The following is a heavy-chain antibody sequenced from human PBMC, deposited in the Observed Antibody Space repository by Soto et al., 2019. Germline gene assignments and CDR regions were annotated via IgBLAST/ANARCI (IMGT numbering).Heavy chain of an antibody. CDR3: ARARATIAAAAIFDC. CDR1: GGSISSSSYY. V-gene: IGHV4-39*07. D-gene: IGHD6-13*01. J-gene: IGHJ4*02. Sequence: SETLSLTCTVSGGSISSSSYYWGWIRQPPGKGMEWIGSIYYSGSTYYNPSLKSRVTISVDTSKNKFSLKLTSVTAADTAVYYCARARATIAAAAIFDCWGQGTLVTVSS. CDR2: IYYSGST.